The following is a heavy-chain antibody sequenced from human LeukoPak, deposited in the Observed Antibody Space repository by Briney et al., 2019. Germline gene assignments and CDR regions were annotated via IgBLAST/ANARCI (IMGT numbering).Heavy chain of an antibody. V-gene: IGHV4-30-2*01. CDR2: IYYSGST. J-gene: IGHJ5*02. CDR3: ARYYDILTGYPRFDP. CDR1: GGSISSGGYS. D-gene: IGHD3-9*01. Sequence: SQTLSLTCAVSGGSISSGGYSWSWIRQPPGKGLEWIGYIYYSGSTYYNPSLKSRVTISVDRSKNQFSLKLSSVTAADTAVYYCARYYDILTGYPRFDPWGQGTLVTVSS.